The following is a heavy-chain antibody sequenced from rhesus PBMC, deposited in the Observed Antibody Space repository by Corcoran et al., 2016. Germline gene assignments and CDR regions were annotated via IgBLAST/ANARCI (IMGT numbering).Heavy chain of an antibody. V-gene: IGHV4-169*01. J-gene: IGHJ4*01. CDR1: GGSISSSY. CDR2: IYGSGSST. D-gene: IGHD6-25*01. Sequence: QLQLQESGPGLVKPSETLSVTCAVSGGSISSSYWNWIRQAPGKGLEWIGYIYGSGSSTNYNPSLKCRVTLSVDTSKNQLSLKLSSVTTADTAVYYCAKTGSGYSGSWNLFDYWGQGVLVTVSS. CDR3: AKTGSGYSGSWNLFDY.